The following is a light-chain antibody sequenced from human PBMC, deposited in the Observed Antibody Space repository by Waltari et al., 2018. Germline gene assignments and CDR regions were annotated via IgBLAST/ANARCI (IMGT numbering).Light chain of an antibody. CDR3: HQTCSPPYT. V-gene: IGKV4-1*01. J-gene: IGKJ2*01. CDR2: WAS. CDR1: QSVFYRPNSANR. Sequence: DIVMTQSPDSLAVSLGERATINCKSSQSVFYRPNSANRLAWYQQKPGQPPKLLIYWASTRESGVPDRFSGSGYGTDFTLTISSLQAEDVAVYYCHQTCSPPYTFGQGTKLEIK.